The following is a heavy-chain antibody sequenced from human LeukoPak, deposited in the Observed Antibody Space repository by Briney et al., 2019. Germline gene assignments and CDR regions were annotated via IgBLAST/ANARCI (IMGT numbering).Heavy chain of an antibody. CDR3: ARDSDSSGYYRNYYFDY. CDR2: INPSGGST. J-gene: IGHJ4*02. V-gene: IGHV1-46*01. CDR1: GYTFTSYY. Sequence: ASVKVSCKASGYTFTSYYMHWVRQAPGQGLEWMGIINPSGGSTSYAQKFQGRVTITADKSTSTAYMELSSLRSEDTAVYYCARDSDSSGYYRNYYFDYWGQGTLVTVSS. D-gene: IGHD3-22*01.